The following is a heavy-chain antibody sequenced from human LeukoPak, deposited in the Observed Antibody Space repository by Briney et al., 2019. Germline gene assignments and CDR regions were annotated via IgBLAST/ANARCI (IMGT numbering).Heavy chain of an antibody. CDR2: IRNKANSYTT. J-gene: IGHJ4*02. V-gene: IGHV3-72*01. Sequence: PGGSLRLSCAASGFTFSNAWMSWVRQAPGKGQEWVGRIRNKANSYTTEYAASVRGRFTISREDSENSLYLQMNRLKTEDTAVYYCVSASAGLVEYWGQGTLVTVSS. CDR1: GFTFSNAW. D-gene: IGHD2/OR15-2a*01. CDR3: VSASAGLVEY.